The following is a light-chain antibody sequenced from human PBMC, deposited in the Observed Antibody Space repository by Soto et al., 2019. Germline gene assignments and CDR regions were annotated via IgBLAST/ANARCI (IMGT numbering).Light chain of an antibody. Sequence: IQSTQSPSSLSASVGDRVTITCRASQGISSYLAWYQQKPGKAPKLLIYAASTLQSGVPSRFSGSGSGTDFTLTISSLQPDDFATYYCQQLNSYPLTFGPGTKVDI. J-gene: IGKJ3*01. V-gene: IGKV1-9*01. CDR1: QGISSY. CDR2: AAS. CDR3: QQLNSYPLT.